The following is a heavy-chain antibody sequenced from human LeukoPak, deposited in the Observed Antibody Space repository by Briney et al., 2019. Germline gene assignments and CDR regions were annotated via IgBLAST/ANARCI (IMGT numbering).Heavy chain of an antibody. CDR1: GGSFSGYY. V-gene: IGHV4-34*01. Sequence: SETLSLTCAVYGGSFSGYYWSWIRQPPGKGLEWIGEINHSGSTNYNPSLKSRVTISVDTSKNQFSLKLSSVTAADTAVYYCARARMTTASYYYYYGMDVWGQGTRSPSP. J-gene: IGHJ6*02. CDR3: ARARMTTASYYYYYGMDV. CDR2: INHSGST. D-gene: IGHD4-11*01.